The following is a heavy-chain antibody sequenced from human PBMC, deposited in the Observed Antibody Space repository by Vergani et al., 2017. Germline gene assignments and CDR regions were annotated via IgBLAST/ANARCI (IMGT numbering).Heavy chain of an antibody. J-gene: IGHJ6*03. Sequence: QVQLVQSGAEVKKPGSSVKVSCKASGGTFSSYAISWVRQAPGQGLEWMGGIIPIFGTANYAQKFQGRVTITADESTSTAYMELSSLRSEDTAVYYCARDRMWERGFYYYYYMDVWGKGTTVTVSS. CDR1: GGTFSSYA. CDR2: IIPIFGTA. D-gene: IGHD1-26*01. CDR3: ARDRMWERGFYYYYYMDV. V-gene: IGHV1-69*13.